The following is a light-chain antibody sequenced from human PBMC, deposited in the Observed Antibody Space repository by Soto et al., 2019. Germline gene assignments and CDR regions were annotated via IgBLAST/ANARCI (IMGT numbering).Light chain of an antibody. CDR3: QQDNSFPLT. J-gene: IGKJ4*01. CDR2: AAS. CDR1: QGISSW. V-gene: IGKV1-12*01. Sequence: DIPMTQSPTSVSASVGDRVTITCRASQGISSWLVWYQQKPGKAPKLLIYAASSLQSGVPSRFSGSGSGTDFTLTISSLQPEDFATYYCQQDNSFPLTFGGGTKVEIK.